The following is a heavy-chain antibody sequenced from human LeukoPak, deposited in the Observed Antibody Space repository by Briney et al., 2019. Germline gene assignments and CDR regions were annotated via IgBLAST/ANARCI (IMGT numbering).Heavy chain of an antibody. V-gene: IGHV3-9*01. CDR3: AKDLVAGPSDY. D-gene: IGHD6-19*01. CDR1: GFTFDDYA. Sequence: PGRSLRLSCAASGFTFDDYAMHWVRHAPGKGLEWVSGISWNSGSIGYADSVKGRFTISRDNAKNSLYLQMNSLRAEDTALYYCAKDLVAGPSDYWGQGTLVTVSS. CDR2: ISWNSGSI. J-gene: IGHJ4*02.